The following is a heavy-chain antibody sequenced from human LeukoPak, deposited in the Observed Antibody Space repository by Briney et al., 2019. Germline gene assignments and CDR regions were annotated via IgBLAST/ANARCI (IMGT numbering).Heavy chain of an antibody. Sequence: TGGSLRLSCAASGFTFSSYAMSWVRQAPGKGLEWVSGTSGSGGTTEYADSVKGRFTISRDNSKNTLYLQMNSLRAEDTAVYYCAKVRPTVVVAATRGAFDYWGQGAQVTVSS. CDR3: AKVRPTVVVAATRGAFDY. CDR1: GFTFSSYA. J-gene: IGHJ4*02. D-gene: IGHD2-15*01. CDR2: TSGSGGTT. V-gene: IGHV3-23*01.